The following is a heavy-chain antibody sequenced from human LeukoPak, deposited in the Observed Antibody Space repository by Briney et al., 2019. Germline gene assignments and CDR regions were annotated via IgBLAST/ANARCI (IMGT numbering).Heavy chain of an antibody. V-gene: IGHV4-31*03. Sequence: SSQTLSFTCTVSGGSISSGGYYWSWIRQHPGKGLEWIGYIYYSGSTYYNPSLKSRVTISVDTSKNQFSLKLSSVTAADTAVYYCARGYCSGGSCYPVYYFDYWGQGTLVTVSS. CDR2: IYYSGST. CDR1: GGSISSGGYY. J-gene: IGHJ4*02. D-gene: IGHD2-15*01. CDR3: ARGYCSGGSCYPVYYFDY.